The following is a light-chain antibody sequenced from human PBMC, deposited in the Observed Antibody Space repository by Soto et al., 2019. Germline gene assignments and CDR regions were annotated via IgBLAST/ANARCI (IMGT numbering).Light chain of an antibody. CDR3: QQYKNWPRT. Sequence: EIVMTQSPDTLSVSPGERATLSCRASQSVSSNLAWYQQKPGQAPRLLIYGASTRATGIPARFSGSRSGTEFTLTISSLQSEDCAVYYCQQYKNWPRTFGQGTKVEIK. CDR1: QSVSSN. V-gene: IGKV3-15*01. J-gene: IGKJ1*01. CDR2: GAS.